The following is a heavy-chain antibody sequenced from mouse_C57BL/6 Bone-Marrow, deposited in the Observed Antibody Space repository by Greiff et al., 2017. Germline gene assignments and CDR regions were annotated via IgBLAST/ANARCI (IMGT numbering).Heavy chain of an antibody. CDR1: GFSLTSYG. Sequence: VQLQESGPGLVAPSQSLYIPCTVSGFSLTSYGVSWVRQPPGKGLEWLGVIWGDGSTNYPSAHISRLGLSKDNSKSQVCLKLNSMQTDDTATYYCAKPLMVSHYYAMDYWGQGTAVTVSS. CDR3: AKPLMVSHYYAMDY. CDR2: IWGDGST. V-gene: IGHV2-3*01. D-gene: IGHD2-3*01. J-gene: IGHJ4*01.